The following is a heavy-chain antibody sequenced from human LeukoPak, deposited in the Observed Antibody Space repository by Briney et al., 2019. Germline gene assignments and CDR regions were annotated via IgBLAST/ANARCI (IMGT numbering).Heavy chain of an antibody. V-gene: IGHV3-21*01. Sequence: GGSLRLSCAASGFSFSSYSMNWVRQAPGKGLEWVSSISSSSSYMYYADSVKGRFTISRDNAKNSLYLQMNSLRAEDTAVYYCARDLLYVDIVATIPSYYYYGMDVWGQGTTVTVSS. CDR2: ISSSSSYM. CDR1: GFSFSSYS. D-gene: IGHD5-12*01. J-gene: IGHJ6*02. CDR3: ARDLLYVDIVATIPSYYYYGMDV.